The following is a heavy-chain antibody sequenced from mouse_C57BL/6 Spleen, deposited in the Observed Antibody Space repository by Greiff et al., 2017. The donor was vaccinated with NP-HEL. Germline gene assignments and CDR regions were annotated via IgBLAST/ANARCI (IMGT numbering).Heavy chain of an antibody. CDR2: INPNNGGT. V-gene: IGHV1-26*01. J-gene: IGHJ4*01. Sequence: EVQLQQSGPELVKPGASVKISCKASGYTFTDYYMNWVKQSHGKSLEWIGDINPNNGGTSYNQKFKGKATLTVDKSSSTAYMELRSLTSEDSAVYYCAWGYAMDYWGQGTSVTVSS. CDR3: AWGYAMDY. CDR1: GYTFTDYY.